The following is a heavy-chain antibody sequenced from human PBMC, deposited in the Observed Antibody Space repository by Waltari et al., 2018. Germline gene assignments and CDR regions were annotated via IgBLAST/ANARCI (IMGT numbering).Heavy chain of an antibody. CDR2: INNSGST. Sequence: QVQLQQWGAGLLKPSDTLSLTCAVFGESFSGFYWTWIRQSPGKGLEWVGEINNSGSTKYNPARESRVTISIDTPKKQFSLRLTSVTAADAGVYYCARVKGISMIVEIRYGMDVWGQGTTVTVSS. D-gene: IGHD2-21*01. V-gene: IGHV4-34*01. CDR3: ARVKGISMIVEIRYGMDV. CDR1: GESFSGFY. J-gene: IGHJ6*02.